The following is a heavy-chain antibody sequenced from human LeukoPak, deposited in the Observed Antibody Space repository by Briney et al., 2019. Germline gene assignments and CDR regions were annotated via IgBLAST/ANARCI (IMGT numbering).Heavy chain of an antibody. J-gene: IGHJ5*02. CDR3: ARKAPIYPDWFDP. CDR1: GGSISSGSYY. V-gene: IGHV4-61*02. D-gene: IGHD2-21*01. CDR2: IYTSGST. Sequence: SETLSLTCTVSGGSISSGSYYWSWIRQPAGKGLEWIGRIYTSGSTNYNPSLKSRVTISVDTSKNQFSLKLSSVTAADTAVYYCARKAPIYPDWFDPGGRGTLVTVS.